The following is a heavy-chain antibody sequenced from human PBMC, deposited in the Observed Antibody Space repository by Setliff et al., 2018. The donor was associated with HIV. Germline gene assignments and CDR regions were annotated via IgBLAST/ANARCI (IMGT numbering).Heavy chain of an antibody. CDR2: INHRGST. CDR1: GGSFSDYY. J-gene: IGHJ4*02. V-gene: IGHV4-34*01. CDR3: ARESPSSSWFYFDF. D-gene: IGHD6-13*01. Sequence: SETLSLTCAVYGGSFSDYYWTWIRQSPGKGLEWIGEINHRGSTNYNPSLKSRVTVPVDTSKNQFSLKLGSVTAADTAVYYCARESPSSSWFYFDFWGQGTLVTVS.